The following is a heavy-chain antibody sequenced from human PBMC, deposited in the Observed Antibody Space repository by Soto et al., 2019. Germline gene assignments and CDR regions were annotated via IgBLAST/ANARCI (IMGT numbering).Heavy chain of an antibody. CDR2: ISYDGSKK. CDR3: AKDVGARFDP. J-gene: IGHJ5*02. CDR1: GFTFSNYG. Sequence: QVQLVESGGGVVQPGRSLRLSCAASGFTFSNYGMHWVRQAPGKGLEWVALISYDGSKKYYADSVKGRFTISRDNSKNTLYLQVNSLRADDTAVYYCAKDVGARFDPWGQGTLVTVSS. V-gene: IGHV3-30*18. D-gene: IGHD1-26*01.